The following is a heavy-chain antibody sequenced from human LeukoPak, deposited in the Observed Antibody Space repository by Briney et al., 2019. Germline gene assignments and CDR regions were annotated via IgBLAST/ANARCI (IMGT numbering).Heavy chain of an antibody. CDR1: RFTFSSYG. CDR3: AKDQSSGWPAALDY. V-gene: IGHV3-23*01. J-gene: IGHJ4*02. D-gene: IGHD6-19*01. Sequence: GGSLRLSCAASRFTFSSYGMSWVRQAPGKGLEWVSAISGSGGSTYYADSVKGRFTISRDNSKNTLYLQMNSLRAEDTAVYYCAKDQSSGWPAALDYWGQGTLVTVSS. CDR2: ISGSGGST.